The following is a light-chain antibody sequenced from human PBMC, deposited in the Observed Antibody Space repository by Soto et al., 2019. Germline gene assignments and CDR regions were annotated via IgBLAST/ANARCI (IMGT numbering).Light chain of an antibody. V-gene: IGLV2-14*03. Sequence: QSALTQPASMSGSPGQSITISCTGTSSDVGGYNYAYWYRQYPGKAPKLMIYDVNNRPSGVSNRFSGSKSGYTASLTISGLQAEDEAEYYCRSHSSSSTLVVFGGGTKVTVL. CDR1: SSDVGGYNY. CDR3: RSHSSSSTLVV. J-gene: IGLJ2*01. CDR2: DVN.